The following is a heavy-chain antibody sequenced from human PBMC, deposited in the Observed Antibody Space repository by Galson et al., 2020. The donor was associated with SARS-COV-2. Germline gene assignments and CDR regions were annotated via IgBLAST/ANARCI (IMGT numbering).Heavy chain of an antibody. CDR2: IGTAGDT. V-gene: IGHV3-13*01. D-gene: IGHD4-17*01. Sequence: GSLRLSCAGSGFTFNTYDMHWVRQATGKGLEWVSVIGTAGDTYYLGSVKGRFTISRENAKNSFHLQMNSLREEDTAVYYCATGPTVPWYYFDYWGQGTLVTVSS. CDR3: ATGPTVPWYYFDY. J-gene: IGHJ4*02. CDR1: GFTFNTYD.